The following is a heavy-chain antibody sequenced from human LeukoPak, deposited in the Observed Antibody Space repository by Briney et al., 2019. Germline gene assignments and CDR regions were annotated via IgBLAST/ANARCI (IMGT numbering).Heavy chain of an antibody. J-gene: IGHJ6*03. Sequence: GASVKVSCKASGGTFSSYAISRVRQAPGQGLEWMGGIIPIFGTANYAQKFQGRVTITAGKSTSTAYMELSSLRSEDTAVYYCAREYCGGDCYSPLYYYYYMDVWGRGTTVTVSS. CDR1: GGTFSSYA. V-gene: IGHV1-69*06. D-gene: IGHD2-21*02. CDR2: IIPIFGTA. CDR3: AREYCGGDCYSPLYYYYYMDV.